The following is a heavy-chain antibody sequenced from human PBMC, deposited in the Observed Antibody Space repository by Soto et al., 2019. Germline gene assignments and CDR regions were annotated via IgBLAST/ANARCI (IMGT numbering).Heavy chain of an antibody. Sequence: QVQLVQSGAEVKKPGSSVKVSCKASGGTFSSYAISWVRQAPGQGLEWMGGIIPIFGTANYAQKIQGRVTITAAKSTSTADMELSSLRSEDTAVYYCARGLYYYGSGSWGIGYWGQGTLVTVSS. J-gene: IGHJ4*02. D-gene: IGHD3-10*01. CDR1: GGTFSSYA. CDR2: IIPIFGTA. V-gene: IGHV1-69*06. CDR3: ARGLYYYGSGSWGIGY.